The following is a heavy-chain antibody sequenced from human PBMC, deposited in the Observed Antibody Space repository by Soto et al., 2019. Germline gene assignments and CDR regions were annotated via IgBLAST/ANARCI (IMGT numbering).Heavy chain of an antibody. CDR3: ARGGYCSGGSCHSPSDY. Sequence: QVQLVQSGAEVKKPGASVKVSCKASGYTFNIYGISWVRQAPGQGLEWMGWISGYNGNTDYAQKLQGRVTMTTDTSTSKAFMELRSLRSDDTAVYYCARGGYCSGGSCHSPSDYWGQGTLVTVSS. CDR2: ISGYNGNT. CDR1: GYTFNIYG. J-gene: IGHJ4*02. D-gene: IGHD2-15*01. V-gene: IGHV1-18*01.